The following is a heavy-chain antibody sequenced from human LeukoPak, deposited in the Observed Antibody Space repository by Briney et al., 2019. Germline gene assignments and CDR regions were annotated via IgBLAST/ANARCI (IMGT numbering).Heavy chain of an antibody. CDR2: VRGGGATM. CDR1: GFSFSSYE. CDR3: ARDPGLDQ. Sequence: PGGSLRLSCAASGFSFSSYEMNWVRQAPGQGLEWISSVRGGGATMFYADSVRGRFTIFRDNAKSSLYLQMNSLRDEDTAVYYCARDPGLDQWGQGTLVTVSS. V-gene: IGHV3-48*03. D-gene: IGHD2-8*02. J-gene: IGHJ5*02.